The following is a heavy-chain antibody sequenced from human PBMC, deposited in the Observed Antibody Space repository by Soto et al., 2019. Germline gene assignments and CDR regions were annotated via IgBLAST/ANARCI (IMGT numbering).Heavy chain of an antibody. D-gene: IGHD2-15*01. CDR1: GFTFSSYG. CDR2: ISYDGSNK. V-gene: IGHV3-30*18. CDR3: AKVGTSPVVVGPGDNWFDP. Sequence: GGSLRLSCAASGFTFSSYGMHWVRQAPGKGLEWVAVISYDGSNKYYADSVKGRFTISRDNSKNTLYLQMNSLRAEDTAVYYCAKVGTSPVVVGPGDNWFDPWGQGTLVTVSS. J-gene: IGHJ5*02.